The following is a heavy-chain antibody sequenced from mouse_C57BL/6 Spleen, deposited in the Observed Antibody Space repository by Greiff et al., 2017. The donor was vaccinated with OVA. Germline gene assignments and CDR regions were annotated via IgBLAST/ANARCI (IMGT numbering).Heavy chain of an antibody. Sequence: VQLQQSGTVLARPGASVKMSCKTSGYTFTSYWMHWVKQRPGQGLEWIGAIYPGNSDTSYNQKFKGKAKLTAVTSASTAYMELSSLTNEDSAVYYGTRGEDYYGWYFDVWGTGTTVTVSS. CDR3: TRGEDYYGWYFDV. J-gene: IGHJ1*03. V-gene: IGHV1-5*01. CDR2: IYPGNSDT. CDR1: GYTFTSYW. D-gene: IGHD1-1*01.